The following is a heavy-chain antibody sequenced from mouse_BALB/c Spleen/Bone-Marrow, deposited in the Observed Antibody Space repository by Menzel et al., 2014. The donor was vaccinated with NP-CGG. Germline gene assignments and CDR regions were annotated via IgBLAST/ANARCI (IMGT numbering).Heavy chain of an antibody. D-gene: IGHD1-1*01. V-gene: IGHV14-3*02. Sequence: EVQGVESGAELVKPGASVKLSCTAPGFNIKDTYMHWVKQRPEQGLERIGRIDPANGNTKYDPKFQGKATITADTSSNTAYLQLSSLTSEDTAVYYCAMYYYGSSLFAYWGQGTLVTVSA. J-gene: IGHJ3*01. CDR2: IDPANGNT. CDR3: AMYYYGSSLFAY. CDR1: GFNIKDTY.